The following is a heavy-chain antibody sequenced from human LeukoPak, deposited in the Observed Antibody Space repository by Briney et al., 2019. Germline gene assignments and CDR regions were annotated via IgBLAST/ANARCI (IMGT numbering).Heavy chain of an antibody. J-gene: IGHJ6*03. CDR2: VSSTGGTT. V-gene: IGHV3-23*01. D-gene: IGHD2-15*01. Sequence: PGGSLRLSCAASGFTFSTYGMSWVRQAPGKGLEWVSAVSSTGGTTYYADSVKGRFTISRDNSKNTLFLQMNSLRAEDTAVYYCAKNGDRGAFCSGGTCYPYYYYYMDVWGKGTTVIISS. CDR1: GFTFSTYG. CDR3: AKNGDRGAFCSGGTCYPYYYYYMDV.